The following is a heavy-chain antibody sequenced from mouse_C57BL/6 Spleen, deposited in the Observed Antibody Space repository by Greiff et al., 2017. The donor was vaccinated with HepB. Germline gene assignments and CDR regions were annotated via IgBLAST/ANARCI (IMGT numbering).Heavy chain of an antibody. CDR2: IRNKANGYTT. Sequence: VQLKESGGGLVQPGGSLSLSCAASGFTFTDYYMSWVRQPPGKALEWLGFIRNKANGYTTEYSASVKGRFTISRDNSPSILYLQMNALRAEDSATDYCARYDGYPYWYFDVWGTGTTVTVSS. CDR1: GFTFTDYY. D-gene: IGHD2-3*01. V-gene: IGHV7-3*01. J-gene: IGHJ1*03. CDR3: ARYDGYPYWYFDV.